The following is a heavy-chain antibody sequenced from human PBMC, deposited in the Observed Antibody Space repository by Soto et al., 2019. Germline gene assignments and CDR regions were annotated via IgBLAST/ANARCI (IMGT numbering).Heavy chain of an antibody. Sequence: EVQLVESGGGLVQPGGSLRVSCAASGFTFSRYSMNWVRQAPGKGLEWLSYIDSSSKTIYYADSVKGRFTISRDNAKNSLYLQMNSLRAEDTDLYYCAKDTRRIVGGVGGMDVWGQGTTVTVSS. CDR3: AKDTRRIVGGVGGMDV. V-gene: IGHV3-48*04. J-gene: IGHJ6*02. CDR1: GFTFSRYS. D-gene: IGHD1-26*01. CDR2: IDSSSKTI.